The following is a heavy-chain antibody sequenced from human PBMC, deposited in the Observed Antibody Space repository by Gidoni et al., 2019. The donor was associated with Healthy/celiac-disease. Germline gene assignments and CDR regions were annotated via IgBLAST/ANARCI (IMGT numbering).Heavy chain of an antibody. CDR1: GGSISSYY. D-gene: IGHD5-12*01. CDR2: IYYSGST. CDR3: ARARRWLQLGFDY. Sequence: QVQLQESGPGLVKPSETLSLTCTVSGGSISSYYWSWIRQPPGKGLEWIGYIYYSGSTNYNPSLKSRVTISVDTSKNQFSLKLSSVTAADTAVYYCARARRWLQLGFDYWGQGTLVTVSS. V-gene: IGHV4-59*01. J-gene: IGHJ4*02.